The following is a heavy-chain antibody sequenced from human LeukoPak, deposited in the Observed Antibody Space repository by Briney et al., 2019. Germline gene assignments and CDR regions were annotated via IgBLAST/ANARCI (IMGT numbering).Heavy chain of an antibody. J-gene: IGHJ4*02. CDR2: ISHSGST. CDR3: ARLSSHGSFDY. CDR1: GGSISGNNW. Sequence: SETLSLTCAVSGGSISGNNWWSWVRQPPGKGLEWFGEISHSGSTGYNSSLKSRVTISVDTSKNQFSLKLSSVTAADTAVYYCARLSSHGSFDYWGQGTLVTASS. D-gene: IGHD3-16*02. V-gene: IGHV4-4*02.